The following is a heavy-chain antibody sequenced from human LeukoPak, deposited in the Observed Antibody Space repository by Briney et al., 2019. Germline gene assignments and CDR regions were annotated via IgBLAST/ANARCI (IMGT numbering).Heavy chain of an antibody. Sequence: GGSLRLSCAASGFTFSTYEMNWVRQPPGKGLEWVSYITSSGSTIYYADSVKGRFTISRDNAKNSLYLQMSSLRAEDTAVYYCAQGGGYCSGGSCYVWFDPWGQGTLVTVSS. CDR2: ITSSGSTI. V-gene: IGHV3-48*03. CDR3: AQGGGYCSGGSCYVWFDP. J-gene: IGHJ5*02. CDR1: GFTFSTYE. D-gene: IGHD2-15*01.